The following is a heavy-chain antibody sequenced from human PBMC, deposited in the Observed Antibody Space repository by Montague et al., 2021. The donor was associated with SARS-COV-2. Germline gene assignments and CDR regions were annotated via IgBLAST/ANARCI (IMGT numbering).Heavy chain of an antibody. CDR3: ARDYKGYCSGGSCSYYYYGMDV. D-gene: IGHD2-15*01. CDR1: GGSISSGSYY. CDR2: IYTSGST. Sequence: TLSLTCTVSGGSISSGSYYWSWIRQPAGKGLEWIGRIYTSGSTNHNPSLKSRVTISVDTSKNQFSLKLSSVTAADTAVYYCARDYKGYCSGGSCSYYYYGMDVWGQGTTVTVSS. J-gene: IGHJ6*02. V-gene: IGHV4-61*02.